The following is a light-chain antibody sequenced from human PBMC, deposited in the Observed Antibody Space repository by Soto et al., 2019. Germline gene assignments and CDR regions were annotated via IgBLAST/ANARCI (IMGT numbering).Light chain of an antibody. J-gene: IGKJ1*01. CDR3: QQYNSYS. Sequence: DIQVTQSPSTLSASVGDRVTIICRASQSISKWVAWYQQKPGKAPELLISDASNLQSGVPSRFSGSGSGTQFTLTISSLQPDDFATYYCQQYNSYSFGQGTKVDIK. V-gene: IGKV1-5*02. CDR1: QSISKW. CDR2: DAS.